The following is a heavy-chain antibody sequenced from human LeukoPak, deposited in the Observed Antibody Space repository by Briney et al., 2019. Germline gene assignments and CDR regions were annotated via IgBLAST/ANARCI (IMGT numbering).Heavy chain of an antibody. CDR3: TTASYSSGWSYYFAY. CDR1: GFTFSNAW. V-gene: IGHV3-15*01. Sequence: GGSLRLSCAASGFTFSNAWMSWVRQAPGKGLEWVGRIKSKTDGGTTDYAAPVKGRFTISRDDSKNTLYLQMNSLKTEDTAVYYCTTASYSSGWSYYFAYWGQGTLVTGAS. CDR2: IKSKTDGGTT. J-gene: IGHJ4*02. D-gene: IGHD6-19*01.